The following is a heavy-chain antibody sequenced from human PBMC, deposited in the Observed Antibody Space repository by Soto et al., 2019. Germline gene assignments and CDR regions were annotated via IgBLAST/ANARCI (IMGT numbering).Heavy chain of an antibody. CDR2: ISSYNGNT. Sequence: QVQLVQSGAEVKKPGASVKVSCKASGYTFTSYGISWVRQAPGQGLEWMGWISSYNGNTNYAQKVQGRVTMTTDTPGSTTYMELRSVRSEDTAVYYCARGPRYCSSSSCFSRVTWFAPWGQGTLVTVSS. CDR1: GYTFTSYG. V-gene: IGHV1-18*01. CDR3: ARGPRYCSSSSCFSRVTWFAP. J-gene: IGHJ5*02. D-gene: IGHD2-2*01.